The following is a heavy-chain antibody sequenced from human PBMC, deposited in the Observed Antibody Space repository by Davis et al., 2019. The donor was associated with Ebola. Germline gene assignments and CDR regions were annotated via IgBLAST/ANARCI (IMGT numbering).Heavy chain of an antibody. CDR3: ARDWRSSTSWEYNWFDP. V-gene: IGHV1-18*01. CDR1: GYTFTTYS. D-gene: IGHD2-2*01. CDR2: ISAYNGNT. J-gene: IGHJ5*02. Sequence: ASVKVSCKASGYTFTTYSIHWVRQAPGQGLEWMGWISAYNGNTNYAQKLQGGVTMTTDTSTSTAYMELRSLRSDDTAVYYCARDWRSSTSWEYNWFDPWGQGTLVTVSS.